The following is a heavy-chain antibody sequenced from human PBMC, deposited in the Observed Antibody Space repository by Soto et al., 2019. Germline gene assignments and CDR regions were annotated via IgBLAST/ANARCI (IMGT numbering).Heavy chain of an antibody. V-gene: IGHV4-30-4*01. D-gene: IGHD4-17*01. Sequence: SETLSLTCTVSGASISSGDHYWSWIRQSPGKGLEWIGYIYYSGSTDYNPSLKSRLIISVDTSKNQFSLNLSSVTAADTAVYYCARVPYGGHGDYWGQGTLVTVSS. J-gene: IGHJ4*02. CDR3: ARVPYGGHGDY. CDR2: IYYSGST. CDR1: GASISSGDHY.